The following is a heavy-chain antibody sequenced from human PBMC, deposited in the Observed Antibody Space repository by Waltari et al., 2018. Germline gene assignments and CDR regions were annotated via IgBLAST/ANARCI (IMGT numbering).Heavy chain of an antibody. V-gene: IGHV3-74*01. D-gene: IGHD6-19*01. CDR1: GFTFSTDW. CDR2: INSDGGST. CDR3: ARGYSSYWYHHFQH. Sequence: EVQLVESGGGLVQPGGSLRLSCAASGFTFSTDWMHWVRQAPGKGLVWVSRINSDGGSTTYADSVKGRFTISRDNAKNTLYLQMNSLRTDDTAVYYCARGYSSYWYHHFQHWGQGTLVTVSS. J-gene: IGHJ1*01.